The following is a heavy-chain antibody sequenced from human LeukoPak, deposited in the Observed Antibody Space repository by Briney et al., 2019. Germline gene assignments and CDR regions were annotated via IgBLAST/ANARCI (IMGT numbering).Heavy chain of an antibody. Sequence: GGSLRLSCAASGFTFDNYGLNWVRQAPGKGLEWVCFIRSKACGRTTEYAASVKGRFTISRDDSKNIAYLQMDSLQTEDTAVYYCSRVRNPYGDKESRYYYYMDVWGLGTTVTVSS. V-gene: IGHV3-49*04. J-gene: IGHJ6*03. CDR3: SRVRNPYGDKESRYYYYMDV. D-gene: IGHD4-23*01. CDR1: GFTFDNYG. CDR2: IRSKACGRTT.